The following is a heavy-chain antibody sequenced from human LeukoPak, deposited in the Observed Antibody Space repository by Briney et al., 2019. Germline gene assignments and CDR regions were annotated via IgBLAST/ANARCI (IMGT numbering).Heavy chain of an antibody. Sequence: GASVKVSCKASGYTFTTYGISWVRQAPGQGLEWMGWISAHNGDTKFAEKFQGRVILTTDTPTTTANKELRSLRSDDTAVYYCAREPRDGYNFAEAFDIWGQGTMVTVSS. V-gene: IGHV1-18*01. CDR3: AREPRDGYNFAEAFDI. CDR2: ISAHNGDT. CDR1: GYTFTTYG. J-gene: IGHJ3*02. D-gene: IGHD5-24*01.